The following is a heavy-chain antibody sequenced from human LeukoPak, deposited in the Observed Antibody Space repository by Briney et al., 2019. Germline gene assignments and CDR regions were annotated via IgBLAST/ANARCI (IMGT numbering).Heavy chain of an antibody. CDR3: ARDYGDDSYYYYGMDV. Sequence: GASVKASCKASGYTFTSYGISWVRQAPGQGLEWMGWISAYNGNTNYAQKLQGRVTMTTDTSTSTAYMELRSLRSDDTAVYYCARDYGDDSYYYYGMDVWGQGTTVTVSS. CDR1: GYTFTSYG. V-gene: IGHV1-18*01. CDR2: ISAYNGNT. D-gene: IGHD4-17*01. J-gene: IGHJ6*02.